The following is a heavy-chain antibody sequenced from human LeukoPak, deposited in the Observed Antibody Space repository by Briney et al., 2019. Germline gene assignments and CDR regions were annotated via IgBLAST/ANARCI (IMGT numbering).Heavy chain of an antibody. CDR3: ARSGSYFGDWDY. CDR1: GGTFSSYA. Sequence: GASVKVSCKASGGTFSSYAISWVRQAPGQGLEWMGGIIPIFGTANYAQKFQGRVTITADESTSTAYMELSSLRSEDTAVYYCARSGSYFGDWDYWGQGTLVTVSS. CDR2: IIPIFGTA. D-gene: IGHD1-26*01. J-gene: IGHJ4*02. V-gene: IGHV1-69*13.